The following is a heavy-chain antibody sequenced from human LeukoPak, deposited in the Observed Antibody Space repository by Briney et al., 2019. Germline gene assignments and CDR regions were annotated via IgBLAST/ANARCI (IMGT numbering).Heavy chain of an antibody. CDR3: ARVGYCTNGVCVGCYFDY. D-gene: IGHD2-8*01. Sequence: SETLSLTCAVYGGSFSGYYWSWIRQPPGKGLEWIGEINHSGSTNYNPSLKSRVTISVDTSKNQFSLKLSSVTAADTAVYYCARVGYCTNGVCVGCYFDYWGQGTLVTVSS. V-gene: IGHV4-34*01. CDR1: GGSFSGYY. J-gene: IGHJ4*02. CDR2: INHSGST.